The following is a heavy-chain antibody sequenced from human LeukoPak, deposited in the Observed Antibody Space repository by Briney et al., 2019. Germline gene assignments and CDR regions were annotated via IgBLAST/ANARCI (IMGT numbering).Heavy chain of an antibody. CDR2: IWYDGSKK. CDR3: VAGGVVETLYNSYGLDV. V-gene: IGHV3-33*03. CDR1: GFTFSSYG. Sequence: PGGSLRLSCAASGFTFSSYGMHWVRQGPGKGLEWVAVIWYDGSKKDHAESVEGRFTISRDNTQNTLYLQMNSLRPEDTAVYFCVAGGVVETLYNSYGLDVWGPGTTVSVSS. D-gene: IGHD2-15*01. J-gene: IGHJ6*02.